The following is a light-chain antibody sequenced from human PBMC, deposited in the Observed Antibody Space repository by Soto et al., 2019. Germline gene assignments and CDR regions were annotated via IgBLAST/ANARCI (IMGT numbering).Light chain of an antibody. CDR2: AAS. Sequence: IQLTQSPSSLSASVGDRVTITCRASQGISSYLGWYQQKPGKAPKLLIYAASTLQSGVPSRFSGSGSGTDFTLTISSLQPEDFATYYCQHLNSYPFTFGGGTKVEIK. CDR1: QGISSY. V-gene: IGKV1-9*01. CDR3: QHLNSYPFT. J-gene: IGKJ4*01.